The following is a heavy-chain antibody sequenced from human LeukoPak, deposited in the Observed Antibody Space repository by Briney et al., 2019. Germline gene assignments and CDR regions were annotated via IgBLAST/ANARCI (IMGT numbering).Heavy chain of an antibody. CDR1: GFTFSDSY. CDR2: ISSSSDYT. D-gene: IGHD6-19*01. V-gene: IGHV3-11*06. J-gene: IGHJ4*02. Sequence: KPGGSLRLSCAASGFTFSDSYMSWIRQAPGKGLEWVSYISSSSDYTNYADSVKGRFTISRDNAKNSLYLQMNSLRAEDTAVYYCARVQTDSRGWYHFDYWGQGTLVTVSS. CDR3: ARVQTDSRGWYHFDY.